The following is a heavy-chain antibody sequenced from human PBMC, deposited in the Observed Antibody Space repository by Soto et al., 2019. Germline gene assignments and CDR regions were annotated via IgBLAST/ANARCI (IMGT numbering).Heavy chain of an antibody. V-gene: IGHV4-30-4*01. CDR2: IHHSGNT. D-gene: IGHD6-19*01. CDR3: ARADFNSGWFPFEY. CDR1: GVSISSGDYF. J-gene: IGHJ4*02. Sequence: QVQLQESGPGLVKPSQTLSLTCTVSGVSISSGDYFWSWIRQPPGKGLEWMGYIHHSGNTYYNPSLNRRITVXRXMXXNQFSLRLTSVTAADTALYFCARADFNSGWFPFEYWGQGALVSVSS.